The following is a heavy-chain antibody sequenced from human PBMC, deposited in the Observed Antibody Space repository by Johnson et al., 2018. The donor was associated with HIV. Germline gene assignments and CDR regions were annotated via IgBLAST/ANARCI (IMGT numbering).Heavy chain of an antibody. V-gene: IGHV3-66*01. J-gene: IGHJ3*02. Sequence: LVESWGGLVQPGGSLRLSCAASGFTVSRNYMSWVRQAPGKGLEWVSVIYSGGSTYYADSVKGRFIISRDTSKNTLYFQMNSLRPEDTAVYYCANRRGIGDGTTGSLDIWGQGTMVTVSS. D-gene: IGHD1-1*01. CDR3: ANRRGIGDGTTGSLDI. CDR2: IYSGGST. CDR1: GFTVSRNY.